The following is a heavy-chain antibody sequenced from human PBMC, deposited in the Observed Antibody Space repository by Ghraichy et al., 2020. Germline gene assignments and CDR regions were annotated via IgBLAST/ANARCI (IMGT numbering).Heavy chain of an antibody. Sequence: GESLNISCAASGFTFSSYAMSWVRQAPGKGLEWVSAISGSGGSTYYADSVKGRFTISRDNSKNTLYLQMNSLRAEDTAVYYCAKVGYYYDSSGYYHAFDIWGQGTMVTVSS. CDR2: ISGSGGST. CDR1: GFTFSSYA. V-gene: IGHV3-23*01. J-gene: IGHJ3*02. CDR3: AKVGYYYDSSGYYHAFDI. D-gene: IGHD3-22*01.